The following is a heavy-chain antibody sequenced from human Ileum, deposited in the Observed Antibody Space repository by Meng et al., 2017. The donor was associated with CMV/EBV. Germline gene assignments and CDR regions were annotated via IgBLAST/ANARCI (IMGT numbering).Heavy chain of an antibody. CDR1: GFTVSSYA. D-gene: IGHD2-21*02. V-gene: IGHV3-23*01. Sequence: SGAASGFTVSSYAMSWVRQAPGKGLEWVSAISGGSDITYYADSVTGRFTISRDNSKNTLYLQMNTLKAEDTAVYYCARNTKVTDPEYWGQGTLVPSPQ. CDR3: ARNTKVTDPEY. CDR2: ISGGSDIT. J-gene: IGHJ4*02.